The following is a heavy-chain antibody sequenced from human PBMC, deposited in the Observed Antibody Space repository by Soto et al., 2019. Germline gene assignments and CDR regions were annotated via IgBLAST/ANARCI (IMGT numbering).Heavy chain of an antibody. CDR1: GYTFTSYY. Sequence: QVQLVQSGAEVKKPGASVKVSCKASGYTFTSYYMHWVRQAPGQGLEWMGIINPSGGSTSYAQKFQGRVTMTRDTSTSTVYMELSSLRSEDTAVYYCARAHSLGDYVDYGPFRHAGRFDPWSQGTLVTVSS. D-gene: IGHD4-17*01. J-gene: IGHJ5*02. V-gene: IGHV1-46*01. CDR3: ARAHSLGDYVDYGPFRHAGRFDP. CDR2: INPSGGST.